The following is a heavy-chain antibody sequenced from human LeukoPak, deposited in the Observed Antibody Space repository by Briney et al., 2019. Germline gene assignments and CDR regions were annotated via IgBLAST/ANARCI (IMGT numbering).Heavy chain of an antibody. V-gene: IGHV1-2*02. Sequence: GASVKVSCKASGYTFTGYYMHWVRQAPGQGLEWMGWINPNSGGTNYAQKFQGRVTMTRDMSISTAYMELSRLRSDDTAVYYCAREVGLKVTGTTGFDYWGQGTLVTVSS. CDR2: INPNSGGT. D-gene: IGHD1-20*01. CDR1: GYTFTGYY. J-gene: IGHJ4*02. CDR3: AREVGLKVTGTTGFDY.